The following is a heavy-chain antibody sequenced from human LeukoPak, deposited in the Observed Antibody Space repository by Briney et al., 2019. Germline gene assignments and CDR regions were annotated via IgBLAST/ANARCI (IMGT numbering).Heavy chain of an antibody. Sequence: ASVTVSCKASGGTFSSYAISWVRQAPGQGLEWMGGIIPIFGTANYAQKFQGRVTITADESTSTAYMELSSLRSEDTAVYYCARGWRRDQWLLFNYYYGMDVWGQGTTVTVSS. J-gene: IGHJ6*02. CDR1: GGTFSSYA. V-gene: IGHV1-69*13. CDR2: IIPIFGTA. D-gene: IGHD6-19*01. CDR3: ARGWRRDQWLLFNYYYGMDV.